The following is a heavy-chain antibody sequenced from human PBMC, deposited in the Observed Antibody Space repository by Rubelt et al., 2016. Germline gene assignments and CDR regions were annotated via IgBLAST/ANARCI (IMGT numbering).Heavy chain of an antibody. Sequence: QVQLQQWGAGLLKPSETLSLTCAVYGGSFSGYYWSWIRQPPGKGLEWIGEINHSGSTNYNPSLKSRVTISVDTSKNQFSLRRSSVTAADTAVYYCARTTSQLVVVHAFDIWGQGTMVTVSS. V-gene: IGHV4-34*01. J-gene: IGHJ3*02. CDR1: GGSFSGYY. D-gene: IGHD2-15*01. CDR2: INHSGST. CDR3: ARTTSQLVVVHAFDI.